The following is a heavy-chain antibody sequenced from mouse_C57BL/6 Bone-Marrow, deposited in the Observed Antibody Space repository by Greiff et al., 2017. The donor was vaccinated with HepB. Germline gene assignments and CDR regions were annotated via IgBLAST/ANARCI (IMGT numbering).Heavy chain of an antibody. CDR3: ARFVTTEVALGY. CDR2: IYPGSGST. CDR1: GYTFTSYW. Sequence: QVQLQQPGAELVKPGASVKMSCKASGYTFTSYWITWVKQRPGQGLEWIGDIYPGSGSTNYNEKFKSKATLTVDTSSSTAYMQLSSLTSEDSAVYYCARFVTTEVALGYWGQGTTLTVSS. D-gene: IGHD1-1*01. V-gene: IGHV1-55*01. J-gene: IGHJ2*01.